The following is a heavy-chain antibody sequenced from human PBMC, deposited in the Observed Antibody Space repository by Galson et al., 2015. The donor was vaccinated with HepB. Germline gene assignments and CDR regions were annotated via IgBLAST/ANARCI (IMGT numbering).Heavy chain of an antibody. Sequence: SLRLSCAASGFTFSSYAMSWVRQAPGKGLEWVSAISGSGGSTYYADSVKGRFTISRDNSKNTLYLQVNSLRAEDTAVYYCAKPLFRDALIGYFQHWGQGTLVTVSS. D-gene: IGHD2-21*01. CDR3: AKPLFRDALIGYFQH. V-gene: IGHV3-23*01. CDR2: ISGSGGST. CDR1: GFTFSSYA. J-gene: IGHJ1*01.